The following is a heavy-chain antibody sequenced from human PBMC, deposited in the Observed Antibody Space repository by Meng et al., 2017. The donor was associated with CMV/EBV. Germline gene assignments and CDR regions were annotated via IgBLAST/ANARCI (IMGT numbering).Heavy chain of an antibody. Sequence: GGSLSLSCTISGFSFAKYAMSWVRQTPGKGLEWVGFIRSKVYGGTANYAASVKGRVSVSRDDSKRIAYLQMTSLKTEDTAVYYCSRHWFSAYDYYFDYWGRGTLVTVSS. V-gene: IGHV3-49*04. CDR2: IRSKVYGGTA. J-gene: IGHJ4*02. CDR1: GFSFAKYA. CDR3: SRHWFSAYDYYFDY. D-gene: IGHD5-12*01.